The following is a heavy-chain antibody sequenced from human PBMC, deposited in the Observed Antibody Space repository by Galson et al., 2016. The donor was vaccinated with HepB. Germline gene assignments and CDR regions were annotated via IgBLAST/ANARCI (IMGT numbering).Heavy chain of an antibody. CDR3: AKNAVRGINAYYHGMDV. CDR1: GYTFTNYA. CDR2: INAANGNT. D-gene: IGHD3-10*01. Sequence: SVKVSCKASGYTFTNYAMHWVRQAPGQRLEWMGWINAANGNTKYSQNFQGRVTITRDTSATTAYMELSSLRSEDTAVYYCAKNAVRGINAYYHGMDVWGQGTTVTVSS. J-gene: IGHJ6*02. V-gene: IGHV1-3*01.